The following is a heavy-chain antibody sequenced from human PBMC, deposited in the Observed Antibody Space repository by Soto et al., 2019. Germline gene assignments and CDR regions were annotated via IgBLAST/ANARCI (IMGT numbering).Heavy chain of an antibody. Sequence: QLQLQESGPGLVKPSETLSLTCTVSGGSISSSSYYWGWIRQPPGKGLEWIGSIYYSGSTYYNPSLKSRVTIPVATSKNQFSLKLSSVTAADTAVYYCARGNDVWSGPGNWFDPWGQGTLVTVSS. CDR3: ARGNDVWSGPGNWFDP. V-gene: IGHV4-39*01. CDR1: GGSISSSSYY. J-gene: IGHJ5*02. D-gene: IGHD3-3*01. CDR2: IYYSGST.